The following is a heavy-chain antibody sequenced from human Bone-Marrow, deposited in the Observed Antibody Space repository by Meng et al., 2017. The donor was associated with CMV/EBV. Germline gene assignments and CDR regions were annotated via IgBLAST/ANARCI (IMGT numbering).Heavy chain of an antibody. CDR3: AKGNERWLQWGY. Sequence: GESLKISCAASGFTFSNYAMHWVRQAPGKGLEWVAVISYDGTKKYYADSVTGRFTISRDNSKNMLYLQMNSLRAEDTAVYYCAKGNERWLQWGYWGQGTLVTVSS. V-gene: IGHV3-30*04. CDR1: GFTFSNYA. CDR2: ISYDGTKK. D-gene: IGHD5-24*01. J-gene: IGHJ4*02.